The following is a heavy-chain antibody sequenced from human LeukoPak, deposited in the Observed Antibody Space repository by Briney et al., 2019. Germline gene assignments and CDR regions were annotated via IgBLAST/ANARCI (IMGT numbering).Heavy chain of an antibody. D-gene: IGHD1-14*01. CDR1: GGSMSTYD. J-gene: IGHJ4*02. CDR3: AGMRITTPTVRTLDY. CDR2: IYYTGST. V-gene: IGHV4-59*01. Sequence: SETLSLTCTVSGGSMSTYDWTWVRQPPGKGLEWIGFIYYTGSTNYNPSLKSRVTISVDTSKNQFSLKLSSVTAADTAVYYCAGMRITTPTVRTLDYWGQGTLVTVSS.